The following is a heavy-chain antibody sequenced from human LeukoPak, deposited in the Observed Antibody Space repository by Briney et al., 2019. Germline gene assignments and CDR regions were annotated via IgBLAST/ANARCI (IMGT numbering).Heavy chain of an antibody. CDR3: ARVRGTPIAAAGPFDY. V-gene: IGHV3-48*04. Sequence: PGGSLRLSCAASGFTFSSYSMNWVRQAPGKGLEWVSYISSSSSTIYYADSVKGRFTISRDNAKNSLYLQMNSLRAEDTAVYYCARVRGTPIAAAGPFDYWGQGTLVTVSS. J-gene: IGHJ4*02. D-gene: IGHD6-13*01. CDR2: ISSSSSTI. CDR1: GFTFSSYS.